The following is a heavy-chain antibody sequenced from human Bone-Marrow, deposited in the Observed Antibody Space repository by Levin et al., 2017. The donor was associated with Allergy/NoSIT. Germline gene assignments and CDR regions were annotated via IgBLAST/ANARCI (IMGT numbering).Heavy chain of an antibody. D-gene: IGHD3-10*01. V-gene: IGHV3-11*01. J-gene: IGHJ4*02. Sequence: SCAASGFTFSDSYMSWIRQAPGKGLEWISYISTTGTIISYADSVKGRFTVFRDNAKKFVFLQMNSLRVEDTAVYFCARASVVSPKDWGQGTQVTVSS. CDR2: ISTTGTII. CDR3: ARASVVSPKD. CDR1: GFTFSDSY.